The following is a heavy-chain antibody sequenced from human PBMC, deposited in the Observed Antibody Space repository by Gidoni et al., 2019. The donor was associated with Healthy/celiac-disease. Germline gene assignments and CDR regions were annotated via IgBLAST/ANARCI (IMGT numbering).Heavy chain of an antibody. CDR2: INPSGGST. D-gene: IGHD2-2*01. V-gene: IGHV1-46*01. CDR3: SREGGDIVVVPADDYYYGMDV. J-gene: IGHJ6*02. Sequence: GKSFTSYHMHWRRQAPGQGLEWMGIINPSGGSTSYAQKFQGTVTMTRDTSTSTVYMELSSLRSEDTAVYYCSREGGDIVVVPADDYYYGMDVWGQGTTVTVSS. CDR1: GKSFTSYH.